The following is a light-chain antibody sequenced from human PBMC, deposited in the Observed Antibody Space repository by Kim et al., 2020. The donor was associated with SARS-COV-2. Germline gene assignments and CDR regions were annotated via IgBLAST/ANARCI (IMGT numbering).Light chain of an antibody. CDR3: QAWDSSTAV. CDR2: QDS. V-gene: IGLV3-1*01. Sequence: VSPGQTASITCSGDKLGDKYGCWYQQKPGQSPVLVIYQDSKRPSGIPERFSGSISGNTATLTISGTQAMDEADYYCQAWDSSTAVFGGGTQLTVL. CDR1: KLGDKY. J-gene: IGLJ3*02.